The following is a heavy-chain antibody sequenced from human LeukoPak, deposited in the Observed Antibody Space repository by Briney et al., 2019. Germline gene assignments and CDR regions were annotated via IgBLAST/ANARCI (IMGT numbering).Heavy chain of an antibody. D-gene: IGHD2-21*01. CDR3: VRDRRYCGHVNCVGLFDN. Sequence: GGSLRLSCAASGFTFSAYWMTWVRQTPGKGMEWVANIKRDGSDKYYVDSVKGRFTISRDAAKSSLYLQMNSLRAEDSGVYYCVRDRRYCGHVNCVGLFDNWGQGTLVTVSS. J-gene: IGHJ4*02. CDR2: IKRDGSDK. V-gene: IGHV3-7*01. CDR1: GFTFSAYW.